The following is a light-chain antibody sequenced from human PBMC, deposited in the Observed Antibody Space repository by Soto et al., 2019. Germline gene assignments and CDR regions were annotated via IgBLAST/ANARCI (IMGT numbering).Light chain of an antibody. Sequence: AIRMNQSPSSHSASTGDRVSITFRASQDIGSFLAWYQQKPGKANKIMIYDAYTLQSGATSRFGGSGSGTDFTLTIRSMQSEDFATYYCKQFYSYPLNCGGGTKGAIK. CDR2: DAY. CDR1: QDIGSF. CDR3: KQFYSYPLN. J-gene: IGKJ4*01. V-gene: IGKV1-8*01.